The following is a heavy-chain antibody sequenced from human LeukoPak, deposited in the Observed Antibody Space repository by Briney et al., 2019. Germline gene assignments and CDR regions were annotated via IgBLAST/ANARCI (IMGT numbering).Heavy chain of an antibody. CDR3: ARDHRNSLVSDYGMDV. Sequence: SETLSLTCTVSGGSISSYYWSWIRQPPGKGLEWIGYIYYSGRTKYNPSLKSRVTISVDTSKNQFSLKLSSVTAADTAVYYCARDHRNSLVSDYGMDVWGQGTTVTVSS. CDR2: IYYSGRT. CDR1: GGSISSYY. D-gene: IGHD1-14*01. J-gene: IGHJ6*02. V-gene: IGHV4-59*01.